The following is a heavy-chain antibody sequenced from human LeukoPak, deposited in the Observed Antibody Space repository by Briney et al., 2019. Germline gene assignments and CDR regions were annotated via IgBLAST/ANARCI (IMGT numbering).Heavy chain of an antibody. J-gene: IGHJ3*02. CDR2: TYYSGST. CDR3: ARYCSSTSCYNYYAFDI. V-gene: IGHV4-30-4*01. D-gene: IGHD2-2*02. Sequence: PSQTLSLTCTVSLGSLRSGDYYWRWIPQPPGKGLEWIGYTYYSGSTYYNPSLKSRVTISVDTSKNHFSLKLSSVTAADTAVYYCARYCSSTSCYNYYAFDIWGQGTMVTVSS. CDR1: LGSLRSGDYY.